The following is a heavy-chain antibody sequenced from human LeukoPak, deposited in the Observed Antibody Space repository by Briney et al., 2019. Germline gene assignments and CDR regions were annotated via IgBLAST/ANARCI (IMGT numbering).Heavy chain of an antibody. J-gene: IGHJ4*02. D-gene: IGHD2-2*01. CDR1: GFTFDDYA. V-gene: IGHV3-9*01. Sequence: GGSLRLSCAASGFTFDDYAMHWVRQAPGKGLEWVSGISWNSGSIGYADSVKGRFTISRDNAKNSLNLQMNSLRAEDTALYYCAKDSLRYCSSTSCYQFDYWGQGTLVTVSS. CDR3: AKDSLRYCSSTSCYQFDY. CDR2: ISWNSGSI.